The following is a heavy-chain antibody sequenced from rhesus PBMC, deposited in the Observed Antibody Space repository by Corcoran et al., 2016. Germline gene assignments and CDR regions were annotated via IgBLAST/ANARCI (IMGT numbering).Heavy chain of an antibody. V-gene: IGHV4-76*01. CDR3: ARSIAAAGMSFDY. CDR1: GGSISSGYD. Sequence: QVQLQESGPGVVKPSETLSLTCAVSGGSISSGYDWSWIRQPPGKGQEWIGFIYGSSGSTNYNPSLKNRVTISKDASKNQFSLKLSSVTAADTAVYYCARSIAAAGMSFDYWGQGVLVTVSS. D-gene: IGHD6-25*01. J-gene: IGHJ4*01. CDR2: IYGSSGST.